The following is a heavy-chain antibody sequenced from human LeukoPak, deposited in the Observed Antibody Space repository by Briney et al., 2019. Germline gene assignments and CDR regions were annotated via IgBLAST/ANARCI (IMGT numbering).Heavy chain of an antibody. V-gene: IGHV1-2*02. CDR2: INPNSGDT. CDR1: GYTFTGYY. CDR3: ARGFDWLSYYFDY. Sequence: GASVKVSFKASGYTFTGYYMHWVRQAPGQGLEWMGWINPNSGDTNYARKFQGRVTMTRDTSISTAYMELSRLRSDDTAVYYCARGFDWLSYYFDYWGQGTLVTVSS. J-gene: IGHJ4*02. D-gene: IGHD3-9*01.